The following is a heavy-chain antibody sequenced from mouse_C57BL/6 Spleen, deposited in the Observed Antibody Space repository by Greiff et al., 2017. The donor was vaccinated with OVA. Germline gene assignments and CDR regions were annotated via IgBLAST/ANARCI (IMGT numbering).Heavy chain of an antibody. D-gene: IGHD1-1*02. Sequence: VQLVESGAELVRPGASVTLSCKASGYTFTDYEMHWVKQTPVHGLEWIGAIDPETGGTAYNQKFKGKAILTADKSSSTAYMELRSLTSEDSAVYYCTRYYQFAYWGQGTLVTVSA. CDR2: IDPETGGT. V-gene: IGHV1-15*01. CDR1: GYTFTDYE. CDR3: TRYYQFAY. J-gene: IGHJ3*01.